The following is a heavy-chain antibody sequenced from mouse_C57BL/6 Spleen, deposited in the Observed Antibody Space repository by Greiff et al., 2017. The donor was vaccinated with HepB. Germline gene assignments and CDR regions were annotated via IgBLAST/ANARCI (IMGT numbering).Heavy chain of an antibody. J-gene: IGHJ1*03. CDR3: ARDDYGSSYLDWYFDV. V-gene: IGHV1-80*01. CDR1: GYAFSSYW. Sequence: VQLQQSGAELVKPGASVKISCKASGYAFSSYWMNWVKQRPGKGLEWIGQIYPGDGDTNYNGKFKGKATLTADKSSSTAYMQLSSLTSEDSAVYFCARDDYGSSYLDWYFDVWGTGTTVTVSS. CDR2: IYPGDGDT. D-gene: IGHD1-1*01.